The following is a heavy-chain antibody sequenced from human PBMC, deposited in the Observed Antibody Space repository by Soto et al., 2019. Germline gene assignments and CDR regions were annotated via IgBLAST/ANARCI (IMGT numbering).Heavy chain of an antibody. Sequence: EVQLLQSGGGLVQPGGSLRLSCAASGFSFSSYAMNWVRQAPGKGLEWVSAINCSGDSTYYADSVKGRFTISRDNSKNTLSLQMSSLRAGDTAVYYCAKDSSRRRLDSWGQGTLVTVSS. CDR3: AKDSSRRRLDS. CDR1: GFSFSSYA. CDR2: INCSGDST. V-gene: IGHV3-23*01. J-gene: IGHJ5*01.